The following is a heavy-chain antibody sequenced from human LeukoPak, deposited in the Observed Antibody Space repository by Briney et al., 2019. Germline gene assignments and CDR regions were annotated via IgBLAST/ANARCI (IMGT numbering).Heavy chain of an antibody. CDR2: INSDGSST. CDR1: GFTFSSYW. V-gene: IGHV3-74*01. Sequence: GGSLRLSCAASGFTFSSYWMPWVRQAPGKGLVWVSRINSDGSSTSYADSVKGRFTISRDNAKNTLYLQMNSLRAEDTAVYYCAGRLAYCGGDCYSFAFDIWGQGTMVTVSS. D-gene: IGHD2-21*02. J-gene: IGHJ3*02. CDR3: AGRLAYCGGDCYSFAFDI.